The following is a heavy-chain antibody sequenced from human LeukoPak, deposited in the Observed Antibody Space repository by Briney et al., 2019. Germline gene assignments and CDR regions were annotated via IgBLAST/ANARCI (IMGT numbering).Heavy chain of an antibody. V-gene: IGHV3-23*01. CDR2: ISGSGGST. CDR1: GFTFSSYA. CDR3: AKGDPDSGSYRQVDY. D-gene: IGHD1-26*01. Sequence: GGSLRLSCAASGFTFSSYAMSWVRQAPGKGLEWVSAISGSGGSTYYADSVKGRSTISRDNSKNTLYLQMNSLRAEDTAVYYCAKGDPDSGSYRQVDYWGQGTLVTVSS. J-gene: IGHJ4*02.